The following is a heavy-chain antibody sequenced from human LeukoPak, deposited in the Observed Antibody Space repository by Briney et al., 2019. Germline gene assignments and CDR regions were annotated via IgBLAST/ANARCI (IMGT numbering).Heavy chain of an antibody. V-gene: IGHV1-69*02. CDR2: IIPILGIA. CDR1: GGTFSSYT. Sequence: ASVKVSCKAFGGTFSSYTISWVRQAPGQGLEWMGRIIPILGIANYAQKFQGRVTIAADKSTSTAYMELSSLRSEDTAVYYCARGPYYDSSGYVLDYWGQGTLVTVSS. CDR3: ARGPYYDSSGYVLDY. J-gene: IGHJ4*02. D-gene: IGHD3-22*01.